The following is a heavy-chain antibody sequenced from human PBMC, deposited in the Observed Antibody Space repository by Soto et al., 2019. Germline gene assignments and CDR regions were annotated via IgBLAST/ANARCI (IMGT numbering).Heavy chain of an antibody. V-gene: IGHV3-23*01. Sequence: EVQLLESGGGLVQPGGSLRLSCAASGFTFSSYAMSWVRQAPGKGLEWVSAISGSGGSTYYADSVKGRFTISRDNSKNTLYLQMTSLRAEDTAVYYCAKDWGPTVGSGSLVYWGKGTLVTVSS. J-gene: IGHJ4*02. D-gene: IGHD3-10*01. CDR1: GFTFSSYA. CDR2: ISGSGGST. CDR3: AKDWGPTVGSGSLVY.